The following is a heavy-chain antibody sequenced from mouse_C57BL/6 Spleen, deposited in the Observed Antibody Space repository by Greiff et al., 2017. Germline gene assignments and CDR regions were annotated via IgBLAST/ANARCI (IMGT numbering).Heavy chain of an antibody. V-gene: IGHV1-50*01. Sequence: QVQLQQPGAELLKPGASVKLSCKASGYTFTSYWMQWVKQRPGQGLEWIGEIDPSDSYTNYNQKFKGKATLTVDTSSSTAYMQLSSLTSEDSAVYYCARRGDYYGSSFPYYFDYWGQGTTLTVSS. CDR2: IDPSDSYT. J-gene: IGHJ2*01. D-gene: IGHD1-1*01. CDR3: ARRGDYYGSSFPYYFDY. CDR1: GYTFTSYW.